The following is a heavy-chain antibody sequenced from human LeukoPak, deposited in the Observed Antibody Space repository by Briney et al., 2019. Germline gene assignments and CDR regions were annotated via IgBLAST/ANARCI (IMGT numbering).Heavy chain of an antibody. CDR1: GGSIISNNW. CDR2: IYHSGST. J-gene: IGHJ4*02. D-gene: IGHD3-16*02. CDR3: ARDSPWGSYRYAFDY. V-gene: IGHV4-4*02. Sequence: PSETLSLTCAVSGGSIISNNWWSWVRQPPGKGLEWIGEIYHSGSTNYNPSLKSRVTISIDNSNNQFSLKLSSVTAADTAVYYCARDSPWGSYRYAFDYWGQGTPVTVSS.